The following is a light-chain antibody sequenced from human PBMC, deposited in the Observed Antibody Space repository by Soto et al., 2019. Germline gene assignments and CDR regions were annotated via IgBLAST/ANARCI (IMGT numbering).Light chain of an antibody. CDR2: DAT. V-gene: IGKV1-33*01. CDR3: QHYYNLPCT. J-gene: IGKJ3*01. CDR1: QDIANY. Sequence: DIQMTQSPSSLSASVGDRVTLTCQASQDIANYLSWYQQKPGKAPKLLIYDATNLQTGVPSRFRGSGSGTHFTFTITSLQPEDIAAYYCQHYYNLPCTFGPGTTVDIK.